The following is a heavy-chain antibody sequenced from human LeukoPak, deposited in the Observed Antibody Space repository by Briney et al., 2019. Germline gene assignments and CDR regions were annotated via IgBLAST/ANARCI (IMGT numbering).Heavy chain of an antibody. J-gene: IGHJ4*02. CDR3: AKDRIRGDSY. V-gene: IGHV3-23*01. CDR2: ISDSGDNS. D-gene: IGHD3-16*01. CDR1: GFTFSRSV. Sequence: PGGSLRLSCAASGFTFSRSVMRWARQAPGKGLDWVSSISDSGDNSYYGHSVKGRFTISRDNYKNTVYLQMNSLRVEDTAIYYCAKDRIRGDSYWGQGTLVTVSS.